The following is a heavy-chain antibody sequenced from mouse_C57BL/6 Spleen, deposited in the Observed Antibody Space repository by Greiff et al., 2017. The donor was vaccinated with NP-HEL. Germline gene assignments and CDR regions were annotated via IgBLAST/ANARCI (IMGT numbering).Heavy chain of an antibody. CDR1: GYTFTSYW. J-gene: IGHJ2*01. D-gene: IGHD1-1*01. CDR3: ARSLSITTVVADY. V-gene: IGHV1-52*01. Sequence: VKLKQPGAELVRPGSSVKLSCKASGYTFTSYWMHWVKQRPIQGLEWIGNIDPSDSETHYNQKFKDKATLTVDKSSSTAYMQLSSLTSEDSAVYYCARSLSITTVVADYWGQGTTLTVSS. CDR2: IDPSDSET.